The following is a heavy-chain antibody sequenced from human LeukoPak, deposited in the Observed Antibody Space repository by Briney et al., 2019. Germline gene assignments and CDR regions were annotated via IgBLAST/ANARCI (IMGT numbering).Heavy chain of an antibody. CDR2: FDPEDGET. J-gene: IGHJ4*02. D-gene: IGHD5-24*01. Sequence: VASVKVSCKVSGYTLTELSVHWVRQAPGKGLEWMGGFDPEDGETIYAQKFQGRVTMTEDTSTDTAYMELSSLRSEDTAVYYCATDKQRPFDYWGQGTLVTVSS. V-gene: IGHV1-24*01. CDR3: ATDKQRPFDY. CDR1: GYTLTELS.